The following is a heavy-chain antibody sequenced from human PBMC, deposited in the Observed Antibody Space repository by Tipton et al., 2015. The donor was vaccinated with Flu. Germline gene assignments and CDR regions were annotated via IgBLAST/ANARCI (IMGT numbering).Heavy chain of an antibody. CDR3: ARDHLVGVAGMDV. Sequence: AVSGFTFNTYTMNGVRLAPGKGLEWVSSISSSSSYIYYADSVNGRLTISRANAKNSLYLQISTLRAKDTAVYYCARDHLVGVAGMDVWGQGTTVTVSS. J-gene: IGHJ6*02. D-gene: IGHD1-26*01. CDR2: ISSSSSYI. CDR1: GFTFNTYT. V-gene: IGHV3-21*01.